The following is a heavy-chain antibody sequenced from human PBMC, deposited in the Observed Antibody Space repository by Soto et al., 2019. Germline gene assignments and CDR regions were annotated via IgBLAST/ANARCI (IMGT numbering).Heavy chain of an antibody. CDR3: VRRGGAAAGRYFDY. V-gene: IGHV4-39*01. CDR2: LYYTGKT. Sequence: QLQLQESGPGLVKPSETLSLTCTVSGGSISNSIYYWDWIRQPPGKGLEWIGSLYYTGKTYYNPSLKSRVTLSVDTSKNQFSLRLNSVTAADTAVYFCVRRGGAAAGRYFDYWGQGTLVTVSS. CDR1: GGSISNSIYY. J-gene: IGHJ4*02. D-gene: IGHD6-13*01.